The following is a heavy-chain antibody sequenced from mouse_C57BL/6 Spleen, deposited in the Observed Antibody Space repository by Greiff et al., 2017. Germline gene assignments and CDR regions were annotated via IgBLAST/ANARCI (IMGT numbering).Heavy chain of an antibody. CDR3: ARDRDYHYAMDY. J-gene: IGHJ4*01. CDR1: GFTFSSYA. Sequence: EVQLVESGGGLVKPGGSLKLSCAASGFTFSSYAMSWVRQTPEKRLEWVATISDGGSYTYYPDNVKGRFTISRDNAKNNLYLQMSHLKSEDTAMYYCARDRDYHYAMDYWGQGTSVTVSS. CDR2: ISDGGSYT. D-gene: IGHD2-4*01. V-gene: IGHV5-4*01.